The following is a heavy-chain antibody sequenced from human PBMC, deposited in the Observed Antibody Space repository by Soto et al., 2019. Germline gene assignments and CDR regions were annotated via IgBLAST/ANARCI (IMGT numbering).Heavy chain of an antibody. J-gene: IGHJ4*02. CDR2: ISGSGGST. D-gene: IGHD3-10*01. CDR1: GFTFSSYA. Sequence: PGGSLRLSCAASGFTFSSYAMSWVRQAPGKGLEWVSAISGSGGSTYYADSVKGRFTISRDNSKNTLYLQMNSLRAEDTAVYYCAKGSLRFGELLPDYWGQGTLVTVSS. V-gene: IGHV3-23*01. CDR3: AKGSLRFGELLPDY.